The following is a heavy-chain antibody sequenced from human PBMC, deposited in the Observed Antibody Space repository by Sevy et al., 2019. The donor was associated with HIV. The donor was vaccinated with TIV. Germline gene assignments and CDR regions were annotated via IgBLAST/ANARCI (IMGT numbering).Heavy chain of an antibody. Sequence: GGSLRLSCAGSGFTLSSHWMLWVRQAPGKGPVWVSSISGDGTATKYADSVKGRFTISRDDAKNTLYLQMNSLRVDDTAVYYCARKGDGDLDYWGQGTLVTVSS. V-gene: IGHV3-74*03. CDR3: ARKGDGDLDY. D-gene: IGHD3-16*01. J-gene: IGHJ4*02. CDR1: GFTLSSHW. CDR2: ISGDGTAT.